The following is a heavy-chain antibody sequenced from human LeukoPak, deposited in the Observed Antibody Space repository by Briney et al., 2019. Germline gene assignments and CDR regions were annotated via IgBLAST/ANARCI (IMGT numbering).Heavy chain of an antibody. J-gene: IGHJ4*02. CDR1: GYTFTSYG. D-gene: IGHD3-22*01. Sequence: ASVKVSCKASGYTFTSYGISWVRQAPGQGLEWMGWISAYNGNTNYAQKLQGRVTMTTDTSTSTAYMELRSLRSDDTAVYYCARGAHYYDSSGEYYFDYWGQGTLVTVSS. CDR2: ISAYNGNT. V-gene: IGHV1-18*01. CDR3: ARGAHYYDSSGEYYFDY.